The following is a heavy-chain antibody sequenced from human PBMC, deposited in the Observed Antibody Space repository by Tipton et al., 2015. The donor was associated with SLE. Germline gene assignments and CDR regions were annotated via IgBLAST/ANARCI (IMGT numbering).Heavy chain of an antibody. CDR3: ARGTPFMEWERNWFDP. Sequence: TLSLTCAVSGASIRTYYWSWLRQSPGKGLEWIGHMFHSGSTNYNPSLASRVTISIDKSKNQLSLTLNSVTTADTAMYYCARGTPFMEWERNWFDPWGQGTLVTVS. CDR2: MFHSGST. V-gene: IGHV4-59*01. D-gene: IGHD3-3*01. J-gene: IGHJ5*01. CDR1: GASIRTYY.